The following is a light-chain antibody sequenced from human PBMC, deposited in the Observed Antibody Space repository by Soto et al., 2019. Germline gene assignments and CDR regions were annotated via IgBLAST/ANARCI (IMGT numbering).Light chain of an antibody. CDR3: QQSYSTPRT. CDR2: AAS. Sequence: DIQMTQSPSSLSASVGDRVTITCRASQSISSYLNWYQQKPGKAPKLLIYAASSLQSGVPSRFSGSGSGTDVTLTISSLQPEDFATYSCQQSYSTPRTFGQGTKLEIK. J-gene: IGKJ2*01. CDR1: QSISSY. V-gene: IGKV1-39*01.